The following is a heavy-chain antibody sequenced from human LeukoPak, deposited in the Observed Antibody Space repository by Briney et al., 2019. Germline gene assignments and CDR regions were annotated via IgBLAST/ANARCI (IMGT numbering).Heavy chain of an antibody. CDR3: ARLGPGGHGEFDY. V-gene: IGHV4-34*01. Sequence: PSETLSLTCAVYGGSFSVYYWSWIRQPPGKGLEWIGEINHSGSTNYNPSLKSRVTISVDTSKTQFSLKLTSVTAADTAVYYCARLGPGGHGEFDYWGQGTLVTVSS. CDR2: INHSGST. CDR1: GGSFSVYY. D-gene: IGHD3-10*01. J-gene: IGHJ4*02.